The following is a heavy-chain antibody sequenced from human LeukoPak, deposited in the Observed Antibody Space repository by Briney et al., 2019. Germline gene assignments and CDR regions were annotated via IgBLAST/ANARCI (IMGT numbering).Heavy chain of an antibody. Sequence: GGSLRLSCAASGFTFSSYAMHWVRQAPGKGLEWVAVISYGGSNKYYADSVKGRFTISRDNSKNTLYLQMNSLRAEDTAVYYCARRVAVAVDYWGQGTLVTVSS. CDR3: ARRVAVAVDY. CDR1: GFTFSSYA. D-gene: IGHD6-19*01. J-gene: IGHJ4*02. V-gene: IGHV3-30-3*01. CDR2: ISYGGSNK.